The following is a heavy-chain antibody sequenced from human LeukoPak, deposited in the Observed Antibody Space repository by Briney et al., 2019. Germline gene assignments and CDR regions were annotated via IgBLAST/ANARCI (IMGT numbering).Heavy chain of an antibody. D-gene: IGHD3-22*01. J-gene: IGHJ4*02. Sequence: GSLRLSCAASGFTFSSYSMSWVRQAPGKGLEWVSSISSSSSYIYYADSVKGRFTISRDNAKNSLYLQMNSLRAEDTAVYYCAREGSIYYDSSGYYYIDYWGQGTLVTVSS. CDR1: GFTFSSYS. CDR2: ISSSSSYI. CDR3: AREGSIYYDSSGYYYIDY. V-gene: IGHV3-21*01.